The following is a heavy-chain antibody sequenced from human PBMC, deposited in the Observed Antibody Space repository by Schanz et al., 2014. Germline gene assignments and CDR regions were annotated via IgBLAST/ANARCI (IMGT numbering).Heavy chain of an antibody. V-gene: IGHV3-11*05. CDR2: MYINSGST. J-gene: IGHJ4*02. D-gene: IGHD2-21*01. CDR1: GFTFSDYF. CDR3: AKGQLLSYYFDY. Sequence: QVQLVESGGGLVKPGGSLRLSCSASGFTFSDYFLSWFRQAPGKGPEWISSMYINSGSTQYADSVKGRFIISRDSSKNTLFLQMNSLRAEDTAVYYCAKGQLLSYYFDYWGQGTLVTVSS.